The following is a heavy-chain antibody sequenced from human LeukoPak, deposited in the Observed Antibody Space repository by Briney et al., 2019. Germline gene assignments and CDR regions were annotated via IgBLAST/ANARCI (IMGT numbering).Heavy chain of an antibody. D-gene: IGHD4-17*01. CDR3: ARTDDDYGEIDY. CDR2: IYHSGST. J-gene: IGHJ4*02. V-gene: IGHV4-38-2*02. Sequence: SETLSLTCTVSGYSISSGYYWGWIRQPPGKGLEWIGSIYHSGSTYYNPSLKSRVTISVDTSKNQFSLKLSSVTAADTAVYYCARTDDDYGEIDYWGQGTLVTVPS. CDR1: GYSISSGYY.